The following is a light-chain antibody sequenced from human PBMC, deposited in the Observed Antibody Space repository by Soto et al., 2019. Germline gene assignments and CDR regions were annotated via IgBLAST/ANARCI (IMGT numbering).Light chain of an antibody. V-gene: IGLV3-21*02. CDR2: DDK. CDR3: QVCDGSDIDLPI. J-gene: IGLJ2*01. CDR1: NIGSES. Sequence: SYELNRSPSVSVAPGQTAISTCGGDNIGSESVHWYQQRPGQAPVLVVYDDKDRPSGIPERFSGSNSGNTATLTISRVEAGDEADYYCQVCDGSDIDLPIFGGGTKVTVL.